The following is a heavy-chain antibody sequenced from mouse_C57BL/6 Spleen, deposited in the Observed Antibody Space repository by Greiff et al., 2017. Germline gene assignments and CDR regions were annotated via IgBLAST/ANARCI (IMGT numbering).Heavy chain of an antibody. V-gene: IGHV1-11*01. Sequence: QVQLQQSGAELASPGASVTLSCKASGYTFTDHIMNWVNKRPGQGLEWIGRIYPVSGETNYNPKFMGKATFSVDRSSSTVYMVLNSLTSEDPAVYYCASVVATDYAMDYWGQGTSVTASS. D-gene: IGHD1-1*01. CDR3: ASVVATDYAMDY. J-gene: IGHJ4*01. CDR2: IYPVSGET. CDR1: GYTFTDHI.